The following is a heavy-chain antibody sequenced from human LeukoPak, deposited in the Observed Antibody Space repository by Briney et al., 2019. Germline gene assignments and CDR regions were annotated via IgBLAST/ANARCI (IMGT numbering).Heavy chain of an antibody. D-gene: IGHD3-10*01. Sequence: PGGSLRLSCEASGFRLDNYWMTWVRQAPGKGLEWVADINEDGSKIYSLDSVKGRFTISRDNAKNSLSLQLNTLRAEDTAVYYCAKDTAYGSGSYRVPSFDYWGQGTLVTVSS. CDR2: INEDGSKI. J-gene: IGHJ4*02. CDR3: AKDTAYGSGSYRVPSFDY. CDR1: GFRLDNYW. V-gene: IGHV3-7*05.